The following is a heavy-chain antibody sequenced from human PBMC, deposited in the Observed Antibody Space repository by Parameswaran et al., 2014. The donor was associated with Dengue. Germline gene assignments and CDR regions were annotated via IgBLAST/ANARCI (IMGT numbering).Heavy chain of an antibody. CDR3: AKEMRVSAVVITPWTFDY. V-gene: IGHV3-23*01. D-gene: IGHD3-22*01. Sequence: WIRQPPGKGLEWVSAISGSGGSTYYADSVKGRFTISRDNSKNTLYLQMNSLRAEDTAVYYCAKEMRVSAVVITPWTFDYWGQGTLVTVSS. CDR2: ISGSGGST. J-gene: IGHJ4*02.